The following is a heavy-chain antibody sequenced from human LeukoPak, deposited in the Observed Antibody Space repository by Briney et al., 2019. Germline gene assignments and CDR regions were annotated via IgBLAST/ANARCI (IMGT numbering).Heavy chain of an antibody. Sequence: PSETLSLTCTVSGGSISSYYWSWIRQPPGKGLEWIGYIYYSGYTYYNSSLKSRVTISLDTSKNQSSLNLSSVTAADTAVYFCARSTTVTTDFDYWGQGALVTVSS. CDR3: ARSTTVTTDFDY. V-gene: IGHV4-59*06. D-gene: IGHD4-17*01. CDR1: GGSISSYY. J-gene: IGHJ4*02. CDR2: IYYSGYT.